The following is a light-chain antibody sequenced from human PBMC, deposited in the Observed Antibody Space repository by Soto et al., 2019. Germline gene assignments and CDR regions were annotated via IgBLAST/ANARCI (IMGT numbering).Light chain of an antibody. V-gene: IGKV1-6*01. Sequence: AIQMTQSPSSLSASVGDRVTSTCRASQGIRNDLGWYQQKPGKAPKLLIYAASSLQSGVPSRFSVSGSGTDFTLTISSLQPEDFATYYCLQDYNYPWTLGQGTKVEIK. J-gene: IGKJ1*01. CDR2: AAS. CDR1: QGIRND. CDR3: LQDYNYPWT.